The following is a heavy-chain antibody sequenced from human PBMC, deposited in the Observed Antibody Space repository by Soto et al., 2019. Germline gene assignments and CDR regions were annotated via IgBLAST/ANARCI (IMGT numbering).Heavy chain of an antibody. V-gene: IGHV4-4*07. CDR3: ARSSHKESWFDP. Sequence: SETLSRTWSVSGGSLNNFYWNWIRQTAGKGLEWIGRIHASGNTNYNPSLKSRATLSVDTSKNQFSLKVRSVTAADTAVYYCARSSHKESWFDPWGQGTLVTVSS. J-gene: IGHJ5*02. CDR1: GGSLNNFY. CDR2: IHASGNT. D-gene: IGHD6-19*01.